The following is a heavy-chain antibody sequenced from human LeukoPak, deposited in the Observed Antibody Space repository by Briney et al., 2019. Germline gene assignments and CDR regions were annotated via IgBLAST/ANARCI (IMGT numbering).Heavy chain of an antibody. D-gene: IGHD4-17*01. Sequence: PSETLSLTCTVSGGSISSYYWSWIRQPPGKGLEWIGYIYYSGSTNYNPSLKSRVTISVDTSKNQFSLKLSSVTAADTAVYYCAREPTVTNAFDIWGRGTMVTVSS. CDR3: AREPTVTNAFDI. J-gene: IGHJ3*02. CDR2: IYYSGST. CDR1: GGSISSYY. V-gene: IGHV4-59*01.